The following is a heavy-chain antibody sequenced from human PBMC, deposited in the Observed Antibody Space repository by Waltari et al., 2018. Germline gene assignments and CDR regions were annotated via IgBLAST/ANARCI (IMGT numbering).Heavy chain of an antibody. Sequence: QVQLVESGGGVVQPGRSLRLPCAASGFTLSSYPMHWVRQAPGKGLEWVAVISHDGSNKNHADSVKGRFTFSRDNSKNTVYLQMNSLRTEDTAVYYCARTSLREGDAFDIWGQGTMVTVSS. CDR2: ISHDGSNK. V-gene: IGHV3-30*04. D-gene: IGHD1-26*01. CDR1: GFTLSSYP. CDR3: ARTSLREGDAFDI. J-gene: IGHJ3*02.